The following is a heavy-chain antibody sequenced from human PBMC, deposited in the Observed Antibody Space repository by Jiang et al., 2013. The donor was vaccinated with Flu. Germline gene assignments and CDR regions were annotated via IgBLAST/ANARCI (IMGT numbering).Heavy chain of an antibody. CDR2: IIPILGKP. J-gene: IGHJ4*02. V-gene: IGHV1-69*01. CDR1: GGTFSSFA. D-gene: IGHD3-9*01. Sequence: GAEVKKPGSSVKVSCKASGGTFSSFAVGWVRQAPGQGLEWVGGIIPILGKPFYGQKFQGRVTIIADESAYTTSMELSSLTFEDTAVYYCARGGYYDIFLGYYPLDHWGQGTLVTVSS. CDR3: ARGGYYDIFLGYYPLDH.